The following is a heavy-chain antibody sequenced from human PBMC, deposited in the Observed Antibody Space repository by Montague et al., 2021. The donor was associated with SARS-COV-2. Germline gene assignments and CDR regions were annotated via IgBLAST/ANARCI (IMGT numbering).Heavy chain of an antibody. V-gene: IGHV4-59*08. Sequence: SETLSLTCTVAGDSVSRSYWNWIRQSPGKGLEWIGNIYYYGSVNYNPSLKSRLSISLDTSKNQLSLTLTSVTAADTATYYCARQITMVREPFDSRGQGTLVLVSS. CDR1: GDSVSRSY. D-gene: IGHD3-10*01. J-gene: IGHJ4*02. CDR2: IYYYGSV. CDR3: ARQITMVREPFDS.